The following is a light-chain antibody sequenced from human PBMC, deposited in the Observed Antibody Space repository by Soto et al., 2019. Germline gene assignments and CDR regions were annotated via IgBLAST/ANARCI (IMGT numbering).Light chain of an antibody. Sequence: DIPMTQSPSTLSASVGDRVTITCRAGQSISTWLAWYQQKPGQAPKLLISAASNLESGVPSRFRGSGSGTEFTLTISGLQPDDFATYYCQQYNTYSWTFGQGTKV. CDR3: QQYNTYSWT. J-gene: IGKJ1*01. V-gene: IGKV1-5*01. CDR2: AAS. CDR1: QSISTW.